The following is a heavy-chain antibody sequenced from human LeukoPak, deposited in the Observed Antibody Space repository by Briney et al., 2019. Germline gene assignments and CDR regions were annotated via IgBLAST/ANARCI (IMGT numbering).Heavy chain of an antibody. CDR1: GFGFSSSW. CDR3: ARGSNVTTRPVYFLDC. Sequence: PGGSLRLSCTASGFGFSSSWMSWVRQVPGKGLEWVANIKQRGSETYYADSVKGRCSISRDNTKRSLYIQMNSLRGDDTAVYYCARGSNVTTRPVYFLDCWGQGVLVTVSS. D-gene: IGHD3-9*01. CDR2: IKQRGSET. V-gene: IGHV3-7*01. J-gene: IGHJ4*02.